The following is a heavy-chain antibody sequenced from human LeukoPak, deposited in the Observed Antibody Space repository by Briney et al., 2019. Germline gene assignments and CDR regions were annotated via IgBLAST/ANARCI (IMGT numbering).Heavy chain of an antibody. CDR3: ARVSVTMVDY. V-gene: IGHV4-59*01. J-gene: IGHJ4*02. D-gene: IGHD3-10*01. Sequence: KPSDTLSLTCTVSGVSISSYYWSSLRQPPGPGLEWTVYIYYSGSTNYNPSLKSRVTISVDTSKNQFSLKLSSVTAADTAVYYCARVSVTMVDYWGQGTLVTVSS. CDR2: IYYSGST. CDR1: GVSISSYY.